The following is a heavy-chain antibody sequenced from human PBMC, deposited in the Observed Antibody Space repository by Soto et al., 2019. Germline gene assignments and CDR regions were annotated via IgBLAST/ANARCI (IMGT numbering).Heavy chain of an antibody. V-gene: IGHV3-53*04. D-gene: IGHD2-15*01. CDR3: ARGWVSFSYCGGGSCHLXY. CDR2: IYSGGST. J-gene: IGHJ4*02. CDR1: GFTVSSNY. Sequence: PGGSLRLSCAASGFTVSSNYMSWVRQAPGKGLEWVSVIYSGGSTYYADSVKGRFTISRHNSKNTLYLQMNSLRAEDTAVYYCARGWVSFSYCGGGSCHLXYWGQGTLVTVSS.